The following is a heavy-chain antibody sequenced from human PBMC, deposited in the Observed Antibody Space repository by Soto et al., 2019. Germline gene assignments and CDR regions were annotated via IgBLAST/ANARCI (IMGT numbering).Heavy chain of an antibody. V-gene: IGHV3-74*01. D-gene: IGHD1-7*01. CDR2: INSDGSST. CDR1: GFTFSSYW. J-gene: IGHJ6*02. CDR3: ARDQRLELRVRYYYYGMDV. Sequence: GGSLRLSCAASGFTFSSYWMHWVRQAPGKGLVWVSRINSDGSSTSYADSVKGRFTISRDNAKNTLYLQMNSLRAEDTAVYYCARDQRLELRVRYYYYGMDVWGQGTTVTVSS.